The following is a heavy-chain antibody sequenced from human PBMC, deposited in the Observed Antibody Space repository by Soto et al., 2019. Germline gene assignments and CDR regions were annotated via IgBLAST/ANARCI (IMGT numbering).Heavy chain of an antibody. V-gene: IGHV5-10-1*01. CDR3: ARQIYDSDTGPNFQYYFDS. Sequence: GESLKISCKGSGYSFAGYWITWVRQKPGKGLEWMGRIDPSDSQTYYSPSFRGHVTISVTKSITTVFLQWSSLRTSDTAMYYCARQIYDSDTGPNFQYYFDSWGQGTPVTVSS. CDR1: GYSFAGYW. D-gene: IGHD3-22*01. J-gene: IGHJ4*02. CDR2: IDPSDSQT.